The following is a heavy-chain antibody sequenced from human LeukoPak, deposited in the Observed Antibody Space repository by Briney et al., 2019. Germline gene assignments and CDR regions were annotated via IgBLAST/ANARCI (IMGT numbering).Heavy chain of an antibody. CDR1: GFTFSSYA. Sequence: PGRSLRLSCAASGFTFSSYAMHWVRQAPGKGLEWVAVISYDGSNKYYADSVKGRFTISRDNSKNTLYLQMNSLRAEDTAVYYCAKVDYDSSGVDYWGQGTLVTVSS. CDR3: AKVDYDSSGVDY. CDR2: ISYDGSNK. J-gene: IGHJ4*02. V-gene: IGHV3-30-3*01. D-gene: IGHD3-22*01.